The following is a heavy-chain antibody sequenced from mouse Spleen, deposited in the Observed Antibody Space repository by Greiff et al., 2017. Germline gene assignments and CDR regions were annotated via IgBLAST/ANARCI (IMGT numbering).Heavy chain of an antibody. CDR2: INPSTGGT. Sequence: EVQLQQSGPELVKPGASVKISCKASGYSFTGYYMNWVKQSPEKSLEWIGEINPSTGGTTYNQKFKAKATLTVDKSSSTAYMQLKSLTSEDSAVYYCARGGPNWYFDVWGAGTTVTVSS. CDR1: GYSFTGYY. J-gene: IGHJ1*01. CDR3: ARGGPNWYFDV. V-gene: IGHV1-42*01. D-gene: IGHD3-3*01.